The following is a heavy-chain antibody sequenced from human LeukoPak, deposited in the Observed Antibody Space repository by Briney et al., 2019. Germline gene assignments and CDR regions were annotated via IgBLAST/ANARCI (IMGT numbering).Heavy chain of an antibody. D-gene: IGHD1-14*01. CDR3: ARARIPGYYFAY. V-gene: IGHV3-9*01. CDR2: ISWNSGSI. CDR1: GFTFDDYA. J-gene: IGHJ4*02. Sequence: GGSLRLSCAASGFTFDDYAMHWVPQAPGKGLEGVSGISWNSGSIGYADSVKGRFTISRDNAKNSLYLQMNSLRAADTALYYCARARIPGYYFAYWGRGTLVTVSS.